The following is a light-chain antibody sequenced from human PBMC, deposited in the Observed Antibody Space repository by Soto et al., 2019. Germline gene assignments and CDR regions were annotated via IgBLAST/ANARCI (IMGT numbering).Light chain of an antibody. CDR3: CSYAGTYTFV. J-gene: IGLJ1*01. Sequence: QSALTQPRSVSGSPGQSVTISCTGTSSDVGGYNYVSWYQQLPGKAPKLMIYDVTKRPSGVPDRFSGSKSGNTASLTISGLQAEDEADYYCCSYAGTYTFVFAAGTKVTV. V-gene: IGLV2-11*01. CDR2: DVT. CDR1: SSDVGGYNY.